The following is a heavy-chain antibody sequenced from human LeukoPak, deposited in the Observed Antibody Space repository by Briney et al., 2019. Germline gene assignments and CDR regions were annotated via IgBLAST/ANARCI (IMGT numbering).Heavy chain of an antibody. V-gene: IGHV4-39*01. CDR3: ARITSIAETIDY. CDR2: IYYSGST. CDR1: GGSISSSSYY. Sequence: SETLSLTCTVSGGSISSSSYYWGWIRQPPGKGLEWIGSIYYSGSTYYNPSLKSRVPISVDTSKNQFSLKLSSVTAADTAVYYCARITSIAETIDYWGQGTLVTVSS. D-gene: IGHD6-6*01. J-gene: IGHJ4*02.